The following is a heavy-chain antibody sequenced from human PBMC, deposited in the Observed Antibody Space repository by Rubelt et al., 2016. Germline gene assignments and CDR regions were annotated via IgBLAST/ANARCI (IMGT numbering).Heavy chain of an antibody. CDR2: ISGSGGST. J-gene: IGHJ4*02. Sequence: EVQLVESGGDLVQPGWSLRLSCAASGFTFRSSAMSWVRQAPGKGLEWVSAISGSGGSTYYADSVKGGFTISRDNSKNTLYLQMNSLRAEDTAVYYCATDGSARYSSSWRFSDYWGQGTLVTVSS. D-gene: IGHD6-13*01. CDR1: GFTFRSSA. V-gene: IGHV3-23*04. CDR3: ATDGSARYSSSWRFSDY.